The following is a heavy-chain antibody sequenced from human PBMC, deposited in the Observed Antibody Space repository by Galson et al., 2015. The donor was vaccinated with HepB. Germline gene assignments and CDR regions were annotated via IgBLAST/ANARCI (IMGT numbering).Heavy chain of an antibody. Sequence: GWIRQTPGKGLEWIGYIYYSGRTYYNPSLKSRVTMSVDTSKNQFSLRLSSVTAGDTAVYYCARSRGYGDYGYYYGMDVWGQGTTVTVSS. CDR3: ARSRGYGDYGYYYGMDV. V-gene: IGHV4-28*01. J-gene: IGHJ6*02. CDR2: IYYSGRT. D-gene: IGHD4-17*01.